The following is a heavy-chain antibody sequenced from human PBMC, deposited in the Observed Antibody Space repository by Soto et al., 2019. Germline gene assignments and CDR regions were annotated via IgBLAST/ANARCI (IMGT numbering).Heavy chain of an antibody. CDR3: AREWIVPGNALDF. Sequence: EVQLVESGGGLVQPGGSLRLSCAASGFTFSNYWMHWVRQVPGKGLVWVSRIKNDGSSQIYADSVKGRVTISRDNAKNTLYLQMNSLRTEDTAVYYCAREWIVPGNALDFWGQGIMVTVSS. V-gene: IGHV3-74*01. CDR2: IKNDGSSQ. D-gene: IGHD2-2*01. J-gene: IGHJ3*01. CDR1: GFTFSNYW.